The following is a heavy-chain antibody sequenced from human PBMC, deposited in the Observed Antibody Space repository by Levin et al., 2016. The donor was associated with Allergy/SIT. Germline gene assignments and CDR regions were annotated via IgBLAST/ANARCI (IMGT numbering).Heavy chain of an antibody. D-gene: IGHD3-10*01. V-gene: IGHV5-10-1*01. CDR3: ARQVLARQWFGKSTWFDP. CDR2: IDPSDSYI. Sequence: GESLKISCKGSGYSFSSYWINWVRQMPGKGLEWMGKIDPSDSYIEYSPSFQGHVIISADKSINTAYLQWSSLKASDTAMYYCARQVLARQWFGKSTWFDPWGQGTLVTVSS. J-gene: IGHJ5*02. CDR1: GYSFSSYW.